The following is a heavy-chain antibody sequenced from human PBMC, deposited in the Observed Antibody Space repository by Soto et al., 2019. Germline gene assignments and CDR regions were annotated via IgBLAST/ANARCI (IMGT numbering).Heavy chain of an antibody. J-gene: IGHJ4*02. Sequence: GGSLRLSCAASGFTFSSYGMHWVRQAPGKGLEWVAVIPYDGSSKYYADSVKGRFTISRDNSKNTLYLQMNSLRAEDTAVYYCAKDLDPDYYDSSGYSPTPGDYWAKGTLVTVSS. CDR2: IPYDGSSK. D-gene: IGHD3-22*01. CDR3: AKDLDPDYYDSSGYSPTPGDY. V-gene: IGHV3-30*18. CDR1: GFTFSSYG.